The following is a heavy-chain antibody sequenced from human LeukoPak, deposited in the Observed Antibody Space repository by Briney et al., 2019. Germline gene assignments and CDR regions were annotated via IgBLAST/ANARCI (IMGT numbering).Heavy chain of an antibody. D-gene: IGHD3-10*01. J-gene: IGHJ4*02. CDR2: ISSSSSYT. CDR1: GFSLSDYY. V-gene: IGHV3-11*06. CDR3: ARDRGDSGSSDY. Sequence: GGSLRLSCAASGFSLSDYYMSWVRQAPGKGLEWVSYISSSSSYTINADPVKGRFTVFRDNAKNLVFLQMNRLRVEDTAVYYCARDRGDSGSSDYWGQGTLVTVSS.